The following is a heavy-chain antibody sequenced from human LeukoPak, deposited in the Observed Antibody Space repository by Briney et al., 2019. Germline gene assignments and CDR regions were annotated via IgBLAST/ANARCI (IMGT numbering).Heavy chain of an antibody. J-gene: IGHJ4*02. D-gene: IGHD1-26*01. CDR1: GYTFTSYG. V-gene: IGHV1-18*01. CDR3: ARDPEFIVGATGSFDY. Sequence: ALVKVSCKASGYTFTSYGISWVRQAPGQGLEWMGWISAYNGNTNYAQKLQGRVTMTTDTSTSTAYMELRSLRSDDTAVYYCARDPEFIVGATGSFDYWGQGTLVTVSS. CDR2: ISAYNGNT.